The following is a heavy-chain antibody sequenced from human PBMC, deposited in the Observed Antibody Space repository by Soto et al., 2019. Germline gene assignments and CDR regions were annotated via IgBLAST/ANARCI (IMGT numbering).Heavy chain of an antibody. CDR3: ARTGETGYDWGWFDP. J-gene: IGHJ5*02. CDR2: ISSDGSNK. Sequence: QVQLVESGGGVVQPGRSQRLSCAASGFPFSAYAMHWVRQAPGRGLEWLAVISSDGSNKHYADSVKGRFSISRDNYENTVYLQMNSLGTEHTAAYYCARTGETGYDWGWFDPWGQGTLVTVSS. D-gene: IGHD3-9*01. CDR1: GFPFSAYA. V-gene: IGHV3-30*03.